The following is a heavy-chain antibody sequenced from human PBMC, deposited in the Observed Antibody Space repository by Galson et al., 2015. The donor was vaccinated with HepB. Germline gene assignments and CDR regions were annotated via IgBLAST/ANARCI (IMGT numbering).Heavy chain of an antibody. CDR3: ARVGANYYDSSGYSYYYGMDV. V-gene: IGHV3-11*05. Sequence: SLRLSCAASGFTFSDYYMSWIRQAPGKGLEWVSYISSSSSYTNYADSVKGRFTISRDNAKNSLYLQMNSLRAEDTAVYYCARVGANYYDSSGYSYYYGMDVWGQGTTVTVSS. J-gene: IGHJ6*02. CDR1: GFTFSDYY. CDR2: ISSSSSYT. D-gene: IGHD3-22*01.